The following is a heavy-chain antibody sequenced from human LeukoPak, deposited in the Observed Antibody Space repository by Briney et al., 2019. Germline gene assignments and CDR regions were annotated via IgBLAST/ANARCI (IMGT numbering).Heavy chain of an antibody. V-gene: IGHV3-23*01. CDR2: ISGSGGNT. CDR3: AKASNYYDSSGYYHFDY. J-gene: IGHJ4*02. D-gene: IGHD3-22*01. CDR1: GFTFSNYA. Sequence: SGGSLRLSCAASGFTFSNYAVNWVRQAPGKGLEWVSGISGSGGNTYYADSVKGRFTISRDNSRNTLYLEMNSLRAEDTAVFYCAKASNYYDSSGYYHFDYWGQGTLVTVSS.